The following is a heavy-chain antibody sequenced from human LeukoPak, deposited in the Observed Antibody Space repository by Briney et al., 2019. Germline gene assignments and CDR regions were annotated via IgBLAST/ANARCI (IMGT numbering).Heavy chain of an antibody. CDR2: ISSSGSTI. D-gene: IGHD3-3*01. CDR3: ARDRRADFWSGYYTSFDY. J-gene: IGHJ4*02. CDR1: GFTFSDYY. Sequence: PGGSLRLSCAASGFTFSDYYMSWIRQAPGKGLEWVSYISSSGSTIYYADSVKGRFTISRDNAKNSLYLQMNSLRAEDTAVYYCARDRRADFWSGYYTSFDYWGQGTLVTVSS. V-gene: IGHV3-11*04.